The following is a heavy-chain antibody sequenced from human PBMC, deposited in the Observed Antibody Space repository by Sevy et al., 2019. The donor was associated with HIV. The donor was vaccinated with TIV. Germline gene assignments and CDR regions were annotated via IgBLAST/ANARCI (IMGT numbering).Heavy chain of an antibody. V-gene: IGHV3-23*01. J-gene: IGHJ4*02. Sequence: LSLTCAASGFTFSKYSMSWVRQPPGKGLEWVSTLSYGCGEINYADSVKGRFTISRDNSKSSVYLQMNNLRPEDTAVYYCAREGCTKPHDYWGQGTLVTVSS. CDR2: LSYGCGEI. CDR1: GFTFSKYS. D-gene: IGHD2-8*01. CDR3: AREGCTKPHDY.